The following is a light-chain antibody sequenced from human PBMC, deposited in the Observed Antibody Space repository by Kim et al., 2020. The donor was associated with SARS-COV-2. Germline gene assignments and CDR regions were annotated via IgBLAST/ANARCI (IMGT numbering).Light chain of an antibody. J-gene: IGLJ1*01. V-gene: IGLV1-47*01. CDR3: AAWDDSLNGYV. Sequence: ELTQPPSASGTPGQRVTISCSGSSSNIGSNYVYWYQQLPGTAPELLIYRNNQRPSGVPDRFSGSKSGTSASLAISGLQSEDEADYYCAAWDDSLNGYVFGTGTKSPS. CDR2: RNN. CDR1: SSNIGSNY.